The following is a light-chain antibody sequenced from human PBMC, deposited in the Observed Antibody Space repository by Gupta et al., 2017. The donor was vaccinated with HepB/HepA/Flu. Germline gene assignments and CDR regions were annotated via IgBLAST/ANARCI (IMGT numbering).Light chain of an antibody. V-gene: IGKV1-9*01. CDR3: KQFNTYPIT. Sequence: DIQFTQSPSFLSASVGDRVTITCRASQDINSHLIWYQQKPGKAPKLLIYSASTLQSGVPSRFSGSGSGTEFTLTISSLQPEDFATYYCKQFNTYPITFGQGTRLDIK. CDR2: SAS. J-gene: IGKJ5*01. CDR1: QDINSH.